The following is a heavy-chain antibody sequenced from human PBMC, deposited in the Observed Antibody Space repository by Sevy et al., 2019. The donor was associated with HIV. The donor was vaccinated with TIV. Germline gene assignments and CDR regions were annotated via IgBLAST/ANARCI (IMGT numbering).Heavy chain of an antibody. J-gene: IGHJ5*02. D-gene: IGHD3-3*01. CDR1: GFTFSDYY. V-gene: IGHV3-11*01. CDR3: AGDFWSGYSTGYNWFDP. Sequence: GGSLRLSCAASGFTFSDYYMSWIRQAPGKGLEWVSYISSSGSTIYYADSVKGRFTISRDNAKNSLYPQMNSLRAEDTAVYYCAGDFWSGYSTGYNWFDPWGQGTLVTVSS. CDR2: ISSSGSTI.